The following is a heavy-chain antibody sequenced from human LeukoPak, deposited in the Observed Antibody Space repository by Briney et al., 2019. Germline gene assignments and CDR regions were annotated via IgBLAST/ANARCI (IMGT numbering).Heavy chain of an antibody. J-gene: IGHJ4*02. CDR2: IKQDGSEK. CDR1: GFTFSMSW. Sequence: GGSLRLSCAASGFTFSMSWVTWVRQAPGKGLECVANIKQDGSEKHYVDSVKGRFTISRDNGKKSLSLQMNSLRAEDTAVYYCVRDEVGYFDYWGQGTLVTVSS. V-gene: IGHV3-7*01. CDR3: VRDEVGYFDY.